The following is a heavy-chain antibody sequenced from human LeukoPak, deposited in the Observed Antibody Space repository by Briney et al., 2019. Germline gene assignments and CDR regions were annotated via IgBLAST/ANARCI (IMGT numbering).Heavy chain of an antibody. D-gene: IGHD1-26*01. CDR1: GGSISSYY. J-gene: IGHJ6*03. CDR2: IYTSGST. V-gene: IGHV4-4*07. Sequence: SETLSLTCTVSGGSISSYYWSWIRQPAGKGLEWIGRIYTSGSTNYNPSLKSRVTMSVGTSKNQFSLKLSSVTAADTAVYYCARDRPSYSGSYYYYYMDVWGKGTPVTISS. CDR3: ARDRPSYSGSYYYYYMDV.